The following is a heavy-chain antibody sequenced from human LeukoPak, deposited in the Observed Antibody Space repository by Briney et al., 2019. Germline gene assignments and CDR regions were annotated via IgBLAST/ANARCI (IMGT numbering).Heavy chain of an antibody. CDR2: IYTTGDT. CDR3: ARNGYTKSWTHLDY. V-gene: IGHV4-4*07. CDR1: SGSIRIYH. D-gene: IGHD3/OR15-3a*01. Sequence: PSETLSLTCTVSSGSIRIYHWAWIRQPAGKELEWIGRIYTTGDTDYNPSLKSRVTMSVDTSKNQFSLNLRSVTTADTAFYYCARNGYTKSWTHLDYWGQGILVSVSS. J-gene: IGHJ4*02.